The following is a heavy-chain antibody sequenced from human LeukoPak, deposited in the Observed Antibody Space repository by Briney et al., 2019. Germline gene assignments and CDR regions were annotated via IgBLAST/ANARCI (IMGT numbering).Heavy chain of an antibody. CDR2: ISAYNGNT. CDR3: GRHTSMGVPLDILEKWFDT. J-gene: IGHJ5*02. Sequence: GASVKVSCKASGYTFTSYGISWVRQAPGQGLEWMGWISAYNGNTNYVQKFQGRVTMTTDTSTSTAYMELRSLRSDDTAVYYCGRHTSMGVPLDILEKWFDTWGQGTLVTVSS. D-gene: IGHD2/OR15-2a*01. V-gene: IGHV1-18*01. CDR1: GYTFTSYG.